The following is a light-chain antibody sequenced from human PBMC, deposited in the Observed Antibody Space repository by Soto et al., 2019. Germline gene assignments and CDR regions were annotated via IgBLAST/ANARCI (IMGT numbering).Light chain of an antibody. Sequence: DIVMTQSPLSLPVTPGEPASISCRSSQSLRHSNGYKYLDWYLQKPGQSPQLLIYLGSNRASGVPDRFSGSGSGTDFTLKISRVEAEDVGVYYCMQALQTPYTFGQGTKLESK. CDR3: MQALQTPYT. CDR1: QSLRHSNGYKY. V-gene: IGKV2-28*01. J-gene: IGKJ2*01. CDR2: LGS.